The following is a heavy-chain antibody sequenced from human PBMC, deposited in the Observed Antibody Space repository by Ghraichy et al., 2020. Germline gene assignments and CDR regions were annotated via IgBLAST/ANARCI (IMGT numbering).Heavy chain of an antibody. Sequence: ASVKVSCKASGYTFTSYDINWVRQATGQGLEWMGWMNPNSGNTGYAQKFQGRVTMTRNTSISTAYMELSSLRSEDTAVYYCARGLYYYGSGSYYWFDPWGQGTLVTVSS. CDR3: ARGLYYYGSGSYYWFDP. CDR2: MNPNSGNT. V-gene: IGHV1-8*01. J-gene: IGHJ5*02. D-gene: IGHD3-10*01. CDR1: GYTFTSYD.